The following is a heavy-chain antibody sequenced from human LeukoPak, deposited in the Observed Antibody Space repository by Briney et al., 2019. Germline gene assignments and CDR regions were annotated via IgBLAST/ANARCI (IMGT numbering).Heavy chain of an antibody. CDR2: INPNGAGT. CDR1: GYTFITYY. D-gene: IGHD6-13*01. J-gene: IGHJ4*02. Sequence: ASVKVSCKASGYTFITYYIHWVRQAPGQGLEWMGLINPNGAGTIYAQKFQGRATMTRDTSTRTFYIEVSSLRSEDTAVYFCAREIAAAGQKAFDYWGQGTLVTVSS. CDR3: AREIAAAGQKAFDY. V-gene: IGHV1-46*01.